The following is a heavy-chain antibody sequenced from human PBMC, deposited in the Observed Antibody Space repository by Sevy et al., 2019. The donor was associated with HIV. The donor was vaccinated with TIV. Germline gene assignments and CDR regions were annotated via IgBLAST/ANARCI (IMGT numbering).Heavy chain of an antibody. CDR1: GLTFSSYW. D-gene: IGHD3-3*01. Sequence: GGSLRLSCAASGLTFSSYWMSWVRQAPGKGLEWVANIKQDGSEKYYVDSVKGRFTISRDNAKNSLYLQMNSLRAEDTAVYYCARENYDFWRVSSNRGMDVWGQGTTVTVSS. J-gene: IGHJ6*02. CDR2: IKQDGSEK. CDR3: ARENYDFWRVSSNRGMDV. V-gene: IGHV3-7*01.